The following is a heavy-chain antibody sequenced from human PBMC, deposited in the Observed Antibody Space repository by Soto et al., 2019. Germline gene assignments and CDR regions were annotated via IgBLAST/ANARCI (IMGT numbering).Heavy chain of an antibody. CDR3: ARAPRGYSYGYGYYYYYGMEV. D-gene: IGHD5-18*01. Sequence: ASVKISCKASGYTFTSYGISWVRQAPGQGLEWMGWISAYNGNTNYAQKLQGRVTMTTDTSTSTAYMELRSLRSDDTAVYYCARAPRGYSYGYGYYYYYGMEVWGQGTKVTVSS. V-gene: IGHV1-18*01. J-gene: IGHJ6*02. CDR1: GYTFTSYG. CDR2: ISAYNGNT.